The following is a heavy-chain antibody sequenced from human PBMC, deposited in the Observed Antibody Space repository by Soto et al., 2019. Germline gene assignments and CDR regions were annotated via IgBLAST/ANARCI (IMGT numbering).Heavy chain of an antibody. D-gene: IGHD4-17*01. J-gene: IGHJ4*02. Sequence: VQLVQSGAEVKKPGASVKVSCKASGYTFTSYGISWVRQAPGQGLAWMGWISAYNGNTNYAQKLQGRVTMTKETSKSTAYMELRSLRSDDTAVYYCASEDDYGDYTFDYWGQGTLVTVSS. CDR3: ASEDDYGDYTFDY. CDR1: GYTFTSYG. CDR2: ISAYNGNT. V-gene: IGHV1-18*01.